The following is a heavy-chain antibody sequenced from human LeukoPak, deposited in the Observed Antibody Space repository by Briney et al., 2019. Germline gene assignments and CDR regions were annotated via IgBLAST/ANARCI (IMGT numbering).Heavy chain of an antibody. D-gene: IGHD3-3*01. J-gene: IGHJ5*02. CDR2: ISGSGGST. Sequence: PGGSLRLSCAASGFTFSSYATSWVRQAPGKGLEWVSAISGSGGSTYYADSVKGRFTISRDNSKNTLYLQMNSLRAEDTAVYYCAKLYVYDFWSGPLDFDPWGQGTLVTVSS. CDR3: AKLYVYDFWSGPLDFDP. CDR1: GFTFSSYA. V-gene: IGHV3-23*01.